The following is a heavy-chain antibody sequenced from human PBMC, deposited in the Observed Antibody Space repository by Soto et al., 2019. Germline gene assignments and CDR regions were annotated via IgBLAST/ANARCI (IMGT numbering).Heavy chain of an antibody. Sequence: QVQLVESGGGVVQPGRSLRLSCAASGFTFSSYALHWVRQVPGKGLEWVAVISFDGSNKYYADSVKGRFTISRDNSKNTLYLQMHSLRAEDTAVYYCARDPTGTTRGDFDYWGQGTXVTVX. CDR3: ARDPTGTTRGDFDY. V-gene: IGHV3-30-3*01. CDR2: ISFDGSNK. CDR1: GFTFSSYA. D-gene: IGHD1-1*01. J-gene: IGHJ4*02.